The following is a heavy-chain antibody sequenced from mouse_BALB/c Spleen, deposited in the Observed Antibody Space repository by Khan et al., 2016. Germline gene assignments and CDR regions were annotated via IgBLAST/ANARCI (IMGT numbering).Heavy chain of an antibody. V-gene: IGHV1-7*01. D-gene: IGHD2-3*01. CDR2: INPSTGYT. J-gene: IGHJ1*01. Sequence: QVQLKQSGAELAKPGASVKMSCKASGYTFTSYWMHWVKQRPGQGLEWIGYINPSTGYTEYNQKFKDKATLTADKSSSTAYMQLSSLTSEDSAVYYCARDDGYYDWYFDVWGAGTTVTVSS. CDR3: ARDDGYYDWYFDV. CDR1: GYTFTSYW.